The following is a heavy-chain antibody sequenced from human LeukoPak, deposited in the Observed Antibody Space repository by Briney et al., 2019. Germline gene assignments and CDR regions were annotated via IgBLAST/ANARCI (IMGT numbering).Heavy chain of an antibody. CDR1: GFTFSNSA. Sequence: SVKVSCKASGFTFSNSAVQWVRQARGQRLEWIGWIVVGSGNTNYAQKFQERVTITRDMSTSTAYMELSSLRSEDTAVYYRAVDVIYESDWGQGTLVTVSS. J-gene: IGHJ4*02. CDR3: AVDVIYESD. D-gene: IGHD2/OR15-2a*01. V-gene: IGHV1-58*01. CDR2: IVVGSGNT.